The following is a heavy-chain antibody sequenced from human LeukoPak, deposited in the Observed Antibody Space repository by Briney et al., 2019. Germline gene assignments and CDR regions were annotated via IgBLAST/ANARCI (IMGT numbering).Heavy chain of an antibody. CDR2: INSDGSST. Sequence: GGSLRLSCAASGFTLSTYWMHWVRQAPGKGLAWVSRINSDGSSTSYADFVKGRFTISRDNAKNTLYLQMNSLRAEDTAVYYCARVGQLHGDYVAFDYWGQGTLVTVSS. CDR3: ARVGQLHGDYVAFDY. CDR1: GFTLSTYW. J-gene: IGHJ4*02. V-gene: IGHV3-74*01. D-gene: IGHD4-17*01.